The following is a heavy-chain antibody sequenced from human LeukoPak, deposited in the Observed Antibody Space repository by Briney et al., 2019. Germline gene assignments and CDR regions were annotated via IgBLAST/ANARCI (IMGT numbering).Heavy chain of an antibody. V-gene: IGHV4-59*01. J-gene: IGHJ4*02. CDR2: IYYSGST. CDR1: GGSIISYY. Sequence: SETLSLTCTVSGGSIISYYWSWIRQPPGKGLEWIGYIYYSGSTNYNPSLKSRVTISVDTSKNQSSLKLSSVTAADTAVYYCARVKEGYIPRWYFDYWGQGTLVTVSS. CDR3: ARVKEGYIPRWYFDY. D-gene: IGHD5-24*01.